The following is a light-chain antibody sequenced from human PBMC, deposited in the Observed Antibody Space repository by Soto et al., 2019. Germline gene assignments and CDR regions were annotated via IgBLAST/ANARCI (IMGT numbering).Light chain of an antibody. CDR3: QQYTNWPPFT. V-gene: IGKV3-15*01. CDR1: QTVGTS. CDR2: GAS. Sequence: IVLTQSPATLYVSPGEGASLSCRASQTVGTSLAWYQQKSGQAPRLLIYGASTRAAGVPARFSGSASGTKYTLTITSLQSEDFALYYCQQYTNWPPFTFGQGTRLEIK. J-gene: IGKJ2*01.